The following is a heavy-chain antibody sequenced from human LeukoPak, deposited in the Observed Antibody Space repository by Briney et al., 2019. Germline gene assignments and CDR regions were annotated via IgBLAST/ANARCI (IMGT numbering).Heavy chain of an antibody. J-gene: IGHJ4*02. CDR2: IVVGSGNT. Sequence: SVKASCKASGFTFTSSAMQWVRQARGQRLGWVGWIVVGSGNTNYAQKFQERVTITRDISTSTAYMELSSLRSEDTAVYYCAAGDYGDPYYFDYWGQGTLVNVSS. V-gene: IGHV1-58*02. CDR1: GFTFTSSA. CDR3: AAGDYGDPYYFDY. D-gene: IGHD4-17*01.